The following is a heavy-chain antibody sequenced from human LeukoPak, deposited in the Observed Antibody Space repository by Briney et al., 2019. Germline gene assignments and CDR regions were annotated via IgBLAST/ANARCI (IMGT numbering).Heavy chain of an antibody. V-gene: IGHV3-30*18. D-gene: IGHD3-10*01. CDR2: ISYDGSNK. Sequence: GGSLRLSCAASGFTFSSYGMHWVRQAPGKGLEWVAVISYDGSNKYYADSVKGRFTISRDNSKNTLYLQMNSLRAEDTAVYYCAKAGVYAFGREWFGDSYFDYWGQGTLVTVSS. CDR1: GFTFSSYG. CDR3: AKAGVYAFGREWFGDSYFDY. J-gene: IGHJ4*02.